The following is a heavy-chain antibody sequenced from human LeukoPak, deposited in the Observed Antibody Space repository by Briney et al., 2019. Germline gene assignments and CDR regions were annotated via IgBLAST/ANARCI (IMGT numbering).Heavy chain of an antibody. V-gene: IGHV5-51*01. Sequence: ESLKISCKGSGYSFTSYWIGWVRQMPGKGLEWMGIIYPGDSDTRYSPSFEGQVTISADKSISTAYLQWSSLKASDTAMYYCARGNYYDSSGYYPGSLDIWGQGTMVTVSS. D-gene: IGHD3-22*01. J-gene: IGHJ3*02. CDR3: ARGNYYDSSGYYPGSLDI. CDR2: IYPGDSDT. CDR1: GYSFTSYW.